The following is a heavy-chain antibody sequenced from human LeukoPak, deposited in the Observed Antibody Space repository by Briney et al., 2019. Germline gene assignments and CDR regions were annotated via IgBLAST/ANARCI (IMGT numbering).Heavy chain of an antibody. CDR1: GFTFSSYS. Sequence: GGSLRLSCAASGFTFSSYSMNWVRQAPGKGLEWVATMTRSSAIFYADSVKGRFTISRDNSKNTLYLQMNSLRAEDTAVYYCAAVYDSSGYPKYYFDYWGQGTLVTVSS. V-gene: IGHV3-69-1*01. CDR3: AAVYDSSGYPKYYFDY. CDR2: MTRSSAI. D-gene: IGHD3-22*01. J-gene: IGHJ4*02.